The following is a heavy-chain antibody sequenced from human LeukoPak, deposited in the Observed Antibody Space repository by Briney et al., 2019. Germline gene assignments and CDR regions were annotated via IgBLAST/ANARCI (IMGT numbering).Heavy chain of an antibody. V-gene: IGHV4-38-2*02. J-gene: IGHJ6*03. D-gene: IGHD6-6*01. CDR2: IYHSGST. CDR1: GYSISSGYY. CDR3: ARLEPSSSSFGYYYYYMDV. Sequence: SETLSLTCTVSGYSISSGYYWGWIRQPPGKGLEWIGSIYHSGSTYYNPSLKSRVTISVDTSKNQFSLKLSSVTAADTAVYYCARLEPSSSSFGYYYYYMDVWGKGTTVTVSS.